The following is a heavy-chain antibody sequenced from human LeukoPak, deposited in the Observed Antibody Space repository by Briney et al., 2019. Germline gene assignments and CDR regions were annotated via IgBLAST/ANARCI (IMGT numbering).Heavy chain of an antibody. J-gene: IGHJ4*02. CDR1: GFTFSSYG. Sequence: GGSLRLSCAASGFTFSSYGMRWVRQAPGKGLEWVAVISYDGSNKYYADSVKGRLTISRDNSKNTLYLQMNSLRAEDTAVSYCAKDRRGYFGYYFDYWGQGTLVTVSS. CDR2: ISYDGSNK. D-gene: IGHD1-26*01. V-gene: IGHV3-30*18. CDR3: AKDRRGYFGYYFDY.